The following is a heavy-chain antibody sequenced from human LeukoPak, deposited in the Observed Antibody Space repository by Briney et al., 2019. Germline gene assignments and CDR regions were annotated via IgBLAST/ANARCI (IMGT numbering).Heavy chain of an antibody. V-gene: IGHV3-21*01. CDR2: ISSSSSYI. Sequence: PGGSLRLSCAASGFAFSSYSMNWVRQAPGKGLEWVSSISSSSSYIYYADSVKGRFTISRDNAKNSLYLQMNSLRAEDTAVYYCARESTMVRGVIDYWGQGTLVTVSS. D-gene: IGHD3-10*01. CDR1: GFAFSSYS. J-gene: IGHJ4*02. CDR3: ARESTMVRGVIDY.